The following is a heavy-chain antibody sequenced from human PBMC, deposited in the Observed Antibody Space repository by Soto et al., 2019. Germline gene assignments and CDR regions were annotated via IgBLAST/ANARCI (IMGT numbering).Heavy chain of an antibody. D-gene: IGHD3-10*01. V-gene: IGHV3-30*04. CDR2: ISYDGENQ. CDR1: GFSFIHYA. CDR3: VSPHSESSNAFDL. Sequence: WGSLRLSCAASGFSFIHYAIHFVRHPPCKWREWVALISYDGENQYFTDSVRGRFTISRDNSKTAVYLEMNDLRLDDTATYYCVSPHSESSNAFDLWGQGTLVTVSS. J-gene: IGHJ5*02.